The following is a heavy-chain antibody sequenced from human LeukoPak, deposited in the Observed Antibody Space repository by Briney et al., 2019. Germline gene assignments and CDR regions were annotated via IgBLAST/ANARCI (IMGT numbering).Heavy chain of an antibody. V-gene: IGHV3-43*02. J-gene: IGHJ4*02. D-gene: IGHD3-22*01. Sequence: GGSLRLSCAASGFTFDDYAMHWVRQAPGKGLEWVSLISGDGGSTYYADSVKGRFTISRDNSKNSLYLQMNSLRTEDTALYYCAKDIRQYYYDSSGYYIDYWGQGTLVTVSS. CDR1: GFTFDDYA. CDR2: ISGDGGST. CDR3: AKDIRQYYYDSSGYYIDY.